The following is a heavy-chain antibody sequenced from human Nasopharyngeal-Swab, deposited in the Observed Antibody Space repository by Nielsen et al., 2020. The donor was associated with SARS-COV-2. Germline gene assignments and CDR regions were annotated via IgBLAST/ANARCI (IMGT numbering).Heavy chain of an antibody. V-gene: IGHV1-18*01. CDR2: ISGYNGDT. D-gene: IGHD3-22*01. CDR1: GYVFTSYR. CDR3: ARGFEPMTGVVLAQSKAFDV. J-gene: IGHJ3*01. Sequence: ASVKVSCKAHGYVFTSYRINWVRQAPGQGLEWVGWISGYNGDTHYAQNFQGRVTLTTDTSTSTAYMDLRSLRSDDTDIFYCARGFEPMTGVVLAQSKAFDVWGQGTLVTVSS.